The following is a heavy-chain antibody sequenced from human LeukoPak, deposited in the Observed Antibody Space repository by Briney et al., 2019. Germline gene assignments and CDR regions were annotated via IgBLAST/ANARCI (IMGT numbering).Heavy chain of an antibody. Sequence: GGSLRLSCAASGFTFSSYGMPWVRQAPGKGLEWVAVISYDGSNKYYADSVKGRFTISRDNSKNTLYLQMNSLRAEDTAVYYCAKDLPRDSSNWFDPWGQGTLVTVSS. J-gene: IGHJ5*02. CDR1: GFTFSSYG. V-gene: IGHV3-30*18. CDR2: ISYDGSNK. D-gene: IGHD5-18*01. CDR3: AKDLPRDSSNWFDP.